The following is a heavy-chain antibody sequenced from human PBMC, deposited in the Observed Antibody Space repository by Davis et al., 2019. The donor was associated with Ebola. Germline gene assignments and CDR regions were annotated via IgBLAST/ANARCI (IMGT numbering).Heavy chain of an antibody. CDR1: GFTFSSYA. CDR3: TRHVYGGNPFDY. Sequence: GESLKISCAASGFTFSSYAMSWVRQAPGKGLEWVSAISGSGGSTYYADSVKGRFTISRDNSKNTLYLQMNSLRGEDTAVYYCTRHVYGGNPFDYWGQGTLVTVSS. J-gene: IGHJ4*02. V-gene: IGHV3-23*01. D-gene: IGHD4-23*01. CDR2: ISGSGGST.